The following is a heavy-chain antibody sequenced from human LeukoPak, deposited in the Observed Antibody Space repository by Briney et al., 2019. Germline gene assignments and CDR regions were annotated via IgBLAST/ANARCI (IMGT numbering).Heavy chain of an antibody. CDR2: SFPSGGT. CDR3: AREYSAFDLHYYFYMDV. V-gene: IGHV4-31*03. CDR1: GGSIISGVYY. Sequence: PSETLSLTCTVSGGSIISGVYYWTWIRQNPGKGLEWIGSSFPSGGTYYNPSLKSRLTISVDTTKNQFSLKLRSVTAAETAVYYCAREYSAFDLHYYFYMDVWGKGTTVTVSS. D-gene: IGHD5-12*01. J-gene: IGHJ6*03.